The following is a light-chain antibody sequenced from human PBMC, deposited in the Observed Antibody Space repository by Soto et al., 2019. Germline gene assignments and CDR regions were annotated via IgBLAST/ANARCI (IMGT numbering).Light chain of an antibody. J-gene: IGLJ1*01. Sequence: QSVLTQPRSVSGSPGQSVAISGTGTSSDVGGYNYVSWYQQHPGKAPKVMIYDVSKRPSGVPDRFSGSKSGNTASLTISGLQAEDEADYYCCSYAGGPYVFGTGTKVTVL. CDR1: SSDVGGYNY. V-gene: IGLV2-11*01. CDR3: CSYAGGPYV. CDR2: DVS.